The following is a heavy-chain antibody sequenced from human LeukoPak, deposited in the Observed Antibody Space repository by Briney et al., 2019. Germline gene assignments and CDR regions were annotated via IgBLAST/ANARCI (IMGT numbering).Heavy chain of an antibody. J-gene: IGHJ3*02. V-gene: IGHV4-34*01. D-gene: IGHD3-22*01. CDR3: ARLITMIVVVKGDAFDI. CDR2: INHSGST. Sequence: PSETLSLTCAVYGGSFSGYYWSWIRQPPGKGLEWIGEINHSGSTNYNPSLKSRVTISVDTSKNQFSLKLSSVTAADTAVYYCARLITMIVVVKGDAFDIWGQGTMVTVSS. CDR1: GGSFSGYY.